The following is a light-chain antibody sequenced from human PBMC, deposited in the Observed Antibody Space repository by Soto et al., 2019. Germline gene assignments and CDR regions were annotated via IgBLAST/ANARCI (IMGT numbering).Light chain of an antibody. J-gene: IGLJ3*02. Sequence: QSALTQPASVSGSPGQSIIISCTGTRSDVGGYNYVSWYQQHPDKAPKLIIFDVTNRPSGVSNRFSGSKSGNTASLTISGLQAEDEADYYCNSYRSGSSRVFGGGTKLTVL. V-gene: IGLV2-14*03. CDR1: RSDVGGYNY. CDR3: NSYRSGSSRV. CDR2: DVT.